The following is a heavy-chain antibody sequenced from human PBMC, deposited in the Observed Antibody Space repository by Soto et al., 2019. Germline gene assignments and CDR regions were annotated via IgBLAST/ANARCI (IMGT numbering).Heavy chain of an antibody. CDR1: GGTFSSYA. Sequence: QVQLVQSGAEVKKPGSSVKVSCKASGGTFSSYAISWVRQAPGQGLEWMGGIIPIFGTANYAQKFQGRVTITADESTSTAYMELSSLRSEDTAVYYCAIGDIVVVPAAMPKYYYYGMDVGGQGTTVTVSS. J-gene: IGHJ6*02. CDR3: AIGDIVVVPAAMPKYYYYGMDV. CDR2: IIPIFGTA. D-gene: IGHD2-2*01. V-gene: IGHV1-69*12.